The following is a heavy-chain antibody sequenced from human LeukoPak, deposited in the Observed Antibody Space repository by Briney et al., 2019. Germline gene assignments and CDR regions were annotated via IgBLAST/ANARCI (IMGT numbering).Heavy chain of an antibody. D-gene: IGHD2-8*01. V-gene: IGHV3-23*01. CDR1: GFTFSSYA. J-gene: IGHJ4*02. CDR3: AKTLTLYCTNGVCYTPEGYFDY. CDR2: ISGSGGST. Sequence: GGSLRLSCAASGFTFSSYAMSWVRQAPGKGLEWVSGISGSGGSTYYADSVKGRFAISRDNSKNTLYLQMNSLRAEDTAVYYCAKTLTLYCTNGVCYTPEGYFDYWGQGTLVTVSS.